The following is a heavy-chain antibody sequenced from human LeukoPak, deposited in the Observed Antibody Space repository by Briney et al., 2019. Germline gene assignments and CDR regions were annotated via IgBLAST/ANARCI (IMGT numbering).Heavy chain of an antibody. J-gene: IGHJ4*02. CDR1: GFTFSNYA. CDR3: AKSYKYGSGSNYKSFDS. CDR2: IIATGGST. D-gene: IGHD3-10*01. Sequence: PGGSLRLSCAASGFTFSNYAMSWVRQAPGKGLEWVSGIIATGGSTYYADPVKGRFTISRDNSKNTLFLQMNSLRAEDTAIYYCAKSYKYGSGSNYKSFDSWGQGALVTVSP. V-gene: IGHV3-23*01.